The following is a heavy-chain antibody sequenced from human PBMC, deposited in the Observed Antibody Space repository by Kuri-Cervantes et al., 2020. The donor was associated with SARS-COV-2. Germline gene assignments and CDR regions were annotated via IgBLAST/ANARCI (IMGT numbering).Heavy chain of an antibody. J-gene: IGHJ3*02. Sequence: GESLKISCAASGFTFSSYAMSWVRQAPGKGLEWVSAISGSGGSTYYADSVKGRFTISRDNAKNSLYLQMNSLRAEDTAVYYCARSSSSTPRGFDIWGQGTMVTVSS. V-gene: IGHV3-23*01. CDR3: ARSSSSTPRGFDI. CDR2: ISGSGGST. CDR1: GFTFSSYA. D-gene: IGHD6-13*01.